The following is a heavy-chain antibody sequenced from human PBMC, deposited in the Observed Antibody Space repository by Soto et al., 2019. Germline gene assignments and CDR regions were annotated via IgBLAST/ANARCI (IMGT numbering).Heavy chain of an antibody. CDR1: GFTFSSYE. J-gene: IGHJ4*02. D-gene: IGHD3-22*01. Sequence: GGSLRLSCAASGFTFSSYEMNWVRQAPGKGLEWVSYISSSGSTIYYADSVKGRFTISRDNAKSSLYLQMNSLRAEDTAVYYCARAFRGYYYDSSGYLFDYWGQGTLVTVSS. CDR3: ARAFRGYYYDSSGYLFDY. V-gene: IGHV3-48*03. CDR2: ISSSGSTI.